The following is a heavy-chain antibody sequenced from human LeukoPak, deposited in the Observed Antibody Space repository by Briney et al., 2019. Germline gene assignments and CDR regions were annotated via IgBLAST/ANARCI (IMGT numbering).Heavy chain of an antibody. D-gene: IGHD6-13*01. J-gene: IGHJ4*02. CDR1: GSPFGDNA. CDR3: AKDRSGYSSSWYAW. V-gene: IGHV3-23*01. Sequence: GGSLRPPCTAPGSPFGDNAMSRVRQAPGKGLEWVSAISGSGGSTYYADSVKGRFTISRDNSKNTLYLQMNSLRAEDTAVYYCAKDRSGYSSSWYAWWGQGTLVTVSS. CDR2: ISGSGGST.